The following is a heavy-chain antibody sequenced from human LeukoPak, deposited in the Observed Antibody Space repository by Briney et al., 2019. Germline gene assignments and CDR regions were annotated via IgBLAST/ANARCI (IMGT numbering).Heavy chain of an antibody. CDR2: IYNSGST. CDR1: GGSISGYY. CDR3: ARGASGYSYG. D-gene: IGHD5-18*01. Sequence: PSETLSLTCTVSGGSISGYYWSWIRQPPGKGLELIGYIYNSGSTNYNPSLKSRVTISVDTSKNLFSLKLRSVPAADTAVYYCARGASGYSYGWGQGTLVTVSS. V-gene: IGHV4-59*08. J-gene: IGHJ4*02.